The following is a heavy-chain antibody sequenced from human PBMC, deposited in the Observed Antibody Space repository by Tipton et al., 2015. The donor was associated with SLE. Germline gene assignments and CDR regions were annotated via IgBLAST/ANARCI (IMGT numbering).Heavy chain of an antibody. CDR1: SGSVSSFY. D-gene: IGHD3-10*01. Sequence: LRLSCTVSSGSVSSFYWSWIRRPAGKGLEWIGRIYTSGSTNYNPSLKSRVTISVDTSKNQFSLKLSSVTAADTAVYYCARDLNYYGSGSYKGWFDPWGQGTLVTVSS. CDR2: IYTSGST. J-gene: IGHJ5*02. V-gene: IGHV4-4*07. CDR3: ARDLNYYGSGSYKGWFDP.